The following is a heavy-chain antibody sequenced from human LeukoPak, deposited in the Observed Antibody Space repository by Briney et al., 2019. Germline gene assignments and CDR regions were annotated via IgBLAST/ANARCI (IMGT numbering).Heavy chain of an antibody. CDR1: GYTFTSYG. D-gene: IGHD5-18*01. CDR2: ISAYNGNT. Sequence: GASVKVSCKASGYTFTSYGISWVRQAPGQGLEWMGWISAYNGNTNYAQKLQGRVTMTTDTSTSTAYMELSSLRSEDTAVYYCAICVDTAMAGGFDYWGQGTLVTVSS. CDR3: AICVDTAMAGGFDY. J-gene: IGHJ4*02. V-gene: IGHV1-18*01.